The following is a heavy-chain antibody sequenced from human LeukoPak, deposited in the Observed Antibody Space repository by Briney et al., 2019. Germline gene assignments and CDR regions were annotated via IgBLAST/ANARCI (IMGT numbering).Heavy chain of an antibody. V-gene: IGHV1-18*01. CDR3: ARSYFYESSGYLSA. J-gene: IGHJ5*02. CDR2: ISAYNGNT. Sequence: ASVKVSCKASGYNFKTYGITWVRQAPGQGLEWMGWISAYNGNTKYAPNVQGRVSMTTDTSTNTAYMELRSLRSDDTAVYYCARSYFYESSGYLSAWGQGTLVTVSS. CDR1: GYNFKTYG. D-gene: IGHD3-22*01.